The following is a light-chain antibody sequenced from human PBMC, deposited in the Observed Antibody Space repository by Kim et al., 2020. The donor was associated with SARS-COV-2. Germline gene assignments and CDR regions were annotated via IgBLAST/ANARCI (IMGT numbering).Light chain of an antibody. CDR3: QQYNSDSHT. V-gene: IGKV1-5*01. CDR2: DAS. Sequence: GDRVTITCRASQSISDWLAWYQQKPGKAPKLLIYDASSLESGIPSRFSGSGSGTEFTLTINSLQPDDFATYYCQQYNSDSHTFGQGTKLEI. CDR1: QSISDW. J-gene: IGKJ2*01.